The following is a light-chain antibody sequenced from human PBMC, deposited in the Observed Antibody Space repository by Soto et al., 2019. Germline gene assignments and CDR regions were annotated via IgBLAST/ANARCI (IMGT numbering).Light chain of an antibody. V-gene: IGKV1-39*01. Sequence: DIQMTQSPSSLSASVGDRVTITCRAIQSISGYSNWHQQKPGKAPKLLISGASTLQSGVPSRISGRGSGTDFTTAISSLQPEDVAVYYCQQSFSTLLSFGGGTKVDIK. J-gene: IGKJ4*01. CDR2: GAS. CDR1: QSISGY. CDR3: QQSFSTLLS.